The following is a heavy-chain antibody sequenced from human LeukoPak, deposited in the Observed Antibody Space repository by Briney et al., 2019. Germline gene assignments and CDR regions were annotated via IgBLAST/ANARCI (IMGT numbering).Heavy chain of an antibody. D-gene: IGHD6-13*01. V-gene: IGHV3-23*01. CDR3: AKHRSGIAASGSNY. Sequence: GGSLRLSCAASGFTFSSFAMSWVRQAPGKGLEWVSVSVISGSGGDSGGSTYYADSVKGRFTISRDDSNNTLYLQMNNLKVEDTAVYYCAKHRSGIAASGSNYWGQGTLVSVSS. CDR2: ISGSGGDSGGST. CDR1: GFTFSSFA. J-gene: IGHJ4*02.